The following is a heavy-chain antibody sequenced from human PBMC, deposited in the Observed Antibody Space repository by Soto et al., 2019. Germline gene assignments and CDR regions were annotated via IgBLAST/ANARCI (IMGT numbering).Heavy chain of an antibody. Sequence: PSETLSLTCAVSGGSISSAYWWTWVRQAPGKELQWIGEIYHSGISNYNPSLRSRVSMSVDKSTNELSLRLTSLTAAAAAAYYSATLSSCIGVVLAVISIWGQGTLVTVSS. CDR1: GGSISSAYW. CDR3: ATLSSCIGVVLAVISI. D-gene: IGHD2-21*01. CDR2: IYHSGIS. V-gene: IGHV4-4*02. J-gene: IGHJ4*02.